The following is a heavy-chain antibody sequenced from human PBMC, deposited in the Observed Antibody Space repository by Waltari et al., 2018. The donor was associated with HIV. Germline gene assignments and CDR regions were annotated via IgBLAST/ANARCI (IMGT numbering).Heavy chain of an antibody. J-gene: IGHJ6*02. CDR3: ARGDQLWFGESYYYGMDV. D-gene: IGHD3-10*01. CDR2: INPNSGGT. V-gene: IGHV1-2*01. Sequence: QVQLVQSGAEVKKPGASVKVSCKASGYTFTGYYMHWVRQAPGQGLEWMGRINPNSGGTNYAQKFQGRVTSTRDTSISTAYMELSRLRSDDTAVYYCARGDQLWFGESYYYGMDVWGQGTTVTVSS. CDR1: GYTFTGYY.